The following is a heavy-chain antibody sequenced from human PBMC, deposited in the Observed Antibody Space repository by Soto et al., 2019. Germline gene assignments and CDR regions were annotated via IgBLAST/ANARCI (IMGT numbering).Heavy chain of an antibody. V-gene: IGHV3-53*02. CDR3: ARTAEGDTPRTHWYFDL. D-gene: IGHD5-18*01. CDR1: GFPVNATY. Sequence: EVHLVETGGALIQPGGSLRLSCAASGFPVNATYLSWVRQAPGKGLEWLSVLYADGSTYYIDSVKGRFRISRDSSKNTLYLRMDSLRADDTALYFCARTAEGDTPRTHWYFDLWGRGTLVTVSS. J-gene: IGHJ2*01. CDR2: LYADGST.